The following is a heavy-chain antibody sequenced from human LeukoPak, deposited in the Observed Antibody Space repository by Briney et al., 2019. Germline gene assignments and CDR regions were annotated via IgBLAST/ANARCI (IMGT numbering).Heavy chain of an antibody. D-gene: IGHD3-22*01. J-gene: IGHJ4*02. CDR1: GGTFSSYA. CDR3: ARETLDSSGYYLFDY. Sequence: SVKVSCKASGGTFSSYAISWVRQAPGQGLEWMGGIIPIFGTANYAQKFQGRVKITTDESTSTAYMELSSLRSEDTAVYYCARETLDSSGYYLFDYWGQGTLVTVSS. V-gene: IGHV1-69*05. CDR2: IIPIFGTA.